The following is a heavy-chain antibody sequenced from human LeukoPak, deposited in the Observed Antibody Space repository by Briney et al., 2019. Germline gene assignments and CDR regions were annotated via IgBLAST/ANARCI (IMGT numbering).Heavy chain of an antibody. CDR2: MRYDGTIK. D-gene: IGHD1-1*01. Sequence: PGGSLRLSCAASGFTFTDYGIHWVRQAPGQGLEWVAFMRYDGTIKYYADSVKGRFTISRDNSRNTLYLQMNSLRTEDTAVYYCAKEGTASKPSDLDYWGQGTLVTVSS. J-gene: IGHJ4*02. V-gene: IGHV3-30*02. CDR1: GFTFTDYG. CDR3: AKEGTASKPSDLDY.